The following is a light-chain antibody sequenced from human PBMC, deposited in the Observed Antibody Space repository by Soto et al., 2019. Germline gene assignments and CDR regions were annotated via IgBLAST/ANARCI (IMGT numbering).Light chain of an antibody. CDR3: QQDAGSPST. CDR1: QTVTSNY. J-gene: IGKJ1*01. CDR2: GAS. Sequence: EIVLTQSPGTLSLSPGERATLSCRASQTVTSNYLAWYQRKPGQAPRLLIYGASIRATDIPDRFSGSGSGTDFTLTITRLEPEDFAVYFCQQDAGSPSTFGQGTKVEIK. V-gene: IGKV3-20*01.